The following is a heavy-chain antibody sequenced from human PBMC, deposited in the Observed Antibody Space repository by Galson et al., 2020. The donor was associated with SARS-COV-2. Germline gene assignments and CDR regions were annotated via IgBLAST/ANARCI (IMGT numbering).Heavy chain of an antibody. CDR2: IYHSGST. J-gene: IGHJ3*02. CDR3: ATYCSSTSCYLGNAFDI. Sequence: SETLSLTCAVSAGSISSSNWWSWVRQPPGKGLEWIGEIYHSGSTNYNPSLKSRVTISVDKSKNQFSLKLSSVTAADTAVYYCATYCSSTSCYLGNAFDIWGQGTMVTVSS. D-gene: IGHD2-2*01. CDR1: AGSISSSNW. V-gene: IGHV4-4*02.